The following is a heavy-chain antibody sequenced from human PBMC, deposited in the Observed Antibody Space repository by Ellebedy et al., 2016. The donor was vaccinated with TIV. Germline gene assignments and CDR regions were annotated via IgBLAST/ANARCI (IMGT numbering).Heavy chain of an antibody. V-gene: IGHV1-18*01. CDR3: ACDRGAVKFAGFGYGLDG. D-gene: IGHD3-10*01. Sequence: ASVKVSCXASGYTFTSYHISWVRQAPGQGLEWVGWISSYSGNTNYAQKFQGRLTMTRDTSINTAYMELDRLTSDDTAVYYCACDRGAVKFAGFGYGLDGWGQGTTVTVS. J-gene: IGHJ6*02. CDR2: ISSYSGNT. CDR1: GYTFTSYH.